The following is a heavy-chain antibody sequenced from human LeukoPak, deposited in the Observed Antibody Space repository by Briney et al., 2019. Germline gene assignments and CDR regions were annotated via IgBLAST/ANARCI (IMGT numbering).Heavy chain of an antibody. D-gene: IGHD6-6*01. CDR2: IYYSGST. CDR1: GGSISSYY. Sequence: SETLSLTCTVSGGSISSYYWSWIRQPPGKGLEWIGYIYYSGSTNYNPSLKSRVTMSVDTSKNQFSLKLSSVTAADTAVYYCARWDSSADFDYWGQGTLVTVSS. J-gene: IGHJ4*02. CDR3: ARWDSSADFDY. V-gene: IGHV4-59*01.